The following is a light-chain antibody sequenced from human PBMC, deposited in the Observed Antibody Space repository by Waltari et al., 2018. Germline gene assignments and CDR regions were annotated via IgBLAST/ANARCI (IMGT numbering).Light chain of an antibody. J-gene: IGLJ1*01. CDR1: SSDVGGYNL. Sequence: QSALTQPASVSGSPGQSLTLSCTGTSSDVGGYNLVSWYQQHPGKAPKFIIYEGSKRPLGVATLFSGSKYGNTASLTISGLQAEDEADYYCCSYAGSRTFVFGTGTKVTVL. CDR3: CSYAGSRTFV. CDR2: EGS. V-gene: IGLV2-23*01.